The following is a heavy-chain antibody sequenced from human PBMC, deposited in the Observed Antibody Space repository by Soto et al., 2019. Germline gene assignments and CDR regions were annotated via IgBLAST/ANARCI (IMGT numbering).Heavy chain of an antibody. J-gene: IGHJ5*02. D-gene: IGHD2-2*01. CDR1: GYGFTSYW. V-gene: IGHV5-51*01. CDR2: IYPGDSDT. CDR3: ARGYCTTTICDPWFDP. Sequence: PGESLKISCTGVGYGFTSYWIGWVRQMPGKGLEWMGIIYPGDSDTRYSPSFQGQVTISADKSITTAYLQWSSLKASDTAMYYCARGYCTTTICDPWFDPWGQGTLVTSPQ.